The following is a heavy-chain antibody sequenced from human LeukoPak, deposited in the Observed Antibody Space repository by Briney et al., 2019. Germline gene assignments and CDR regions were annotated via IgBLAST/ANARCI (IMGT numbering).Heavy chain of an antibody. J-gene: IGHJ4*02. CDR2: IYSGGST. CDR1: GFTVSSYY. Sequence: PGGSLRLSCAASGFTVSSYYMSWVRQAPGKGLEWVSVIYSGGSTYYADSVKGRFTISRDNSKNTLYLQMNSLRAEDTAVYYCARAESIRYCFDYWGQGTLVTVSS. CDR3: ARAESIRYCFDY. V-gene: IGHV3-53*01.